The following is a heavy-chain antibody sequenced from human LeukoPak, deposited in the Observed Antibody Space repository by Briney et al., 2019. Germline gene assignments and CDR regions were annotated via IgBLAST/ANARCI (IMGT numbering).Heavy chain of an antibody. CDR3: ARGSGSYRPLYFFDY. Sequence: SETLSLTCSVSGGSFSNYYWSWIRQPAGKGLEWIGRIYTSGSTNYNPFFKSRVTMSLDTSQKEVSLTLSSMTAADTAVYFCARGSGSYRPLYFFDYWGQGTLVTVSS. CDR2: IYTSGST. CDR1: GGSFSNYY. J-gene: IGHJ4*02. D-gene: IGHD1-26*01. V-gene: IGHV4-4*07.